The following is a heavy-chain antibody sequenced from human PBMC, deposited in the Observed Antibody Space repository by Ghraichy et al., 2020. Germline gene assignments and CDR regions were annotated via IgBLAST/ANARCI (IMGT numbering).Heavy chain of an antibody. Sequence: GGSLRLSCAASGFTFSSYGMHWVRQAPGKGLEWVAFIRYDGSNKYYADSVKGRFTISRDNSKNTLYLQMNSLRAEDTAVYYCANWYYYDSSGRSRNGYFDYWGQGTLVTVSS. CDR3: ANWYYYDSSGRSRNGYFDY. D-gene: IGHD3-22*01. J-gene: IGHJ4*02. V-gene: IGHV3-30*02. CDR1: GFTFSSYG. CDR2: IRYDGSNK.